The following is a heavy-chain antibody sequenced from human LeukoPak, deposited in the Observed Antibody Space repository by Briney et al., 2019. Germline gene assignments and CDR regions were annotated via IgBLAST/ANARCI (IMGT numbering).Heavy chain of an antibody. CDR1: GFTFSSYG. CDR3: ARRGGSYFDY. CDR2: ISHDGSNK. V-gene: IGHV3-30*03. Sequence: QPGRSLRLSCAASGFTFSSYGMHWVRQAPSKGLEWVAVISHDGSNKYYSDSVKGRFTISRDNSKNTLYLQMNSLRVEDTAVYFCARRGGSYFDYWGQGTLVTVSS. J-gene: IGHJ4*02. D-gene: IGHD1-26*01.